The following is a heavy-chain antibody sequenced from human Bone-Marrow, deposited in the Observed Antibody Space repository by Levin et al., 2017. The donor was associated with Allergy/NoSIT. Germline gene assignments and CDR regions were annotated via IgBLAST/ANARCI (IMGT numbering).Heavy chain of an antibody. CDR1: GFTFDDYA. J-gene: IGHJ4*02. CDR3: AKDSEYYYDSSGYYPS. V-gene: IGHV3-9*01. CDR2: ISWNSGSI. D-gene: IGHD3-22*01. Sequence: PGGSLRLSCAASGFTFDDYAMHWVRQAPGKGLEWVSGISWNSGSIGYADSVKGRFTISRDNAKNSLYLQMNSLRAEDTALYYCAKDSEYYYDSSGYYPSWGQGTLVTVSS.